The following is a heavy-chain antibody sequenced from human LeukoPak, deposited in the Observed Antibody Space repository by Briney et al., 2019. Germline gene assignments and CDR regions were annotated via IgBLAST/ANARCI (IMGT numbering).Heavy chain of an antibody. CDR1: GFTFSSHA. D-gene: IGHD5-18*01. Sequence: GGSLRLSCVASGFTFSSHAMSWVRQTPGKGLEWVSAISGTTGSTYYADSVRGRFTISRDNSKNTLYLQMNSLRAGDTALYYCAKESLRGHSYGFDNWGQGTLVTVSS. CDR3: AKESLRGHSYGFDN. V-gene: IGHV3-23*01. CDR2: ISGTTGST. J-gene: IGHJ4*02.